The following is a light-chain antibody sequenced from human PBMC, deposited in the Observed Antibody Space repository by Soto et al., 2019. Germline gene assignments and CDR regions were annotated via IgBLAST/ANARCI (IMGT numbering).Light chain of an antibody. Sequence: DIQVTQSPSSLSASVGDRVTITCRASQRIATYLNWYQQKPGKAPKLLIYAASSLQSGVPSTFSGSGSGTDFTHTITSLQPEDFATYYCQKYNSYSGTFGQGTKVEIK. CDR1: QRIATY. CDR2: AAS. V-gene: IGKV1-39*01. J-gene: IGKJ1*01. CDR3: QKYNSYSGT.